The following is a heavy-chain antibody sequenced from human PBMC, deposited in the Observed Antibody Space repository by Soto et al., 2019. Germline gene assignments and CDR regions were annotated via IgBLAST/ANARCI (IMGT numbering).Heavy chain of an antibody. CDR2: INPSGGST. D-gene: IGHD6-13*01. CDR3: AKPQPLAYYGMDV. J-gene: IGHJ6*02. CDR1: GYTFTSYY. Sequence: ASVKVSCKASGYTFTSYYMHWVRQAPGQGLEWMGIINPSGGSTSYAQKFQGRVTMTRDTSTSTVYMELSSLRSEDTAVYYCAKPQPLAYYGMDVWGQGTTVTVSS. V-gene: IGHV1-46*01.